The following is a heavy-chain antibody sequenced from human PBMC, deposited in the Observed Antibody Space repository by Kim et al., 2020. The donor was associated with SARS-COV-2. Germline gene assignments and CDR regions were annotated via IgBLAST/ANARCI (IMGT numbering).Heavy chain of an antibody. J-gene: IGHJ6*02. D-gene: IGHD3-9*01. Sequence: GGSLRLSCAASGFTFSDYYMSWIRQAPGKGLEWVSYISSSGSTIYYADSVKGRFTISRDNAKNSLYLQMNSLRAEDTAVYYCASTVLRYFDWLLAPLDYYYGMDVWGQGTTVTVSS. V-gene: IGHV3-11*04. CDR2: ISSSGSTI. CDR3: ASTVLRYFDWLLAPLDYYYGMDV. CDR1: GFTFSDYY.